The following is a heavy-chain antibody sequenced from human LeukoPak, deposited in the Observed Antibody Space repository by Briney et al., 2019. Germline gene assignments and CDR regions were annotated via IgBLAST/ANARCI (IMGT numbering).Heavy chain of an antibody. CDR3: ATGYCSSTSCYTGDAFDI. D-gene: IGHD2-2*02. V-gene: IGHV1-69*13. CDR2: IIPIFGTA. Sequence: SVKVSCKASGYTFTSYAISWVRQAPGQGLEWMGGIIPIFGTANYAQKFQGRVTITADESTSTAYMELSSLRSEDTAVYYCATGYCSSTSCYTGDAFDIWGQGTMVTVSS. CDR1: GYTFTSYA. J-gene: IGHJ3*02.